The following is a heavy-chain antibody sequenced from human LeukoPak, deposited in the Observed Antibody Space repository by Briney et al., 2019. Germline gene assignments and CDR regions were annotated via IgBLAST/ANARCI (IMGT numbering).Heavy chain of an antibody. J-gene: IGHJ6*02. CDR2: ISYDGSNK. D-gene: IGHD1-26*01. V-gene: IGHV3-30-3*01. Sequence: GGSLRLSCAASGFTFSSYAMHWVRQAPGKGLEWVAVISYDGSNKYYADSVKGRFTISRDNSKNTLYLQMNSLRAEDTAVCYCARGLGYSGSYYGVYYYYYGMDVWGQGTTVTVSS. CDR3: ARGLGYSGSYYGVYYYYYGMDV. CDR1: GFTFSSYA.